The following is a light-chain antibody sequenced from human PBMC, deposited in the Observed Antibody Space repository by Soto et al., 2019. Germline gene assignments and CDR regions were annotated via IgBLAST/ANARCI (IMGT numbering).Light chain of an antibody. CDR3: QQYGDSWT. V-gene: IGKV3-20*01. Sequence: EIVLTQSPGTLSLSPGERATLSCRASQSVRSDYLAWYQQRPGQAPTLLINGASSRATGTPDRFSGSGSGTDFTLTISRLEPEDFAVYYCQQYGDSWTFGQGTKVEIK. CDR1: QSVRSDY. J-gene: IGKJ1*01. CDR2: GAS.